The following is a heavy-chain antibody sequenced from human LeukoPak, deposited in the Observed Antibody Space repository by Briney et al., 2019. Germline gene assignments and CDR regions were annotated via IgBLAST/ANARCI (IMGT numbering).Heavy chain of an antibody. V-gene: IGHV5-51*01. J-gene: IGHJ6*03. CDR2: IYPSDSDT. D-gene: IGHD3-10*01. CDR3: ARSGITMVRGVITNYYYYMNV. CDR1: GYSFVGYR. Sequence: GESLKISCKGSGYSFVGYRIAWVRQMPGRGLEWMGIIYPSDSDTKYSPSFQGQVTISADKSTSTAYLQWSSLKASDTAMYYCARSGITMVRGVITNYYYYMNVWGKGTTVTISS.